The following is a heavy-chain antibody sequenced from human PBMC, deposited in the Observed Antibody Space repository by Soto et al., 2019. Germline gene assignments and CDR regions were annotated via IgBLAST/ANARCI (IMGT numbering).Heavy chain of an antibody. D-gene: IGHD3-22*01. Sequence: QVQLVESGGGVVQPGRSLRLSCAASGFTFSSYVMHWVRLAPGKGLECVAVISYEGSNKYYADSVKDRFTTSRDNSKNTLYRQMNSLRAEHTAVDYCAKDRSDSSGYTDYWGQGTLVTVSS. V-gene: IGHV3-30*18. J-gene: IGHJ4*02. CDR1: GFTFSSYV. CDR2: ISYEGSNK. CDR3: AKDRSDSSGYTDY.